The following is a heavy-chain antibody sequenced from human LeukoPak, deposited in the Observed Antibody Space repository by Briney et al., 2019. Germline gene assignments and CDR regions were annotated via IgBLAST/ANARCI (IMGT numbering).Heavy chain of an antibody. Sequence: SETLSLTCTVSGGSISSYYWSWIRQPPGEGLEWIGYIYYSGSTNYNPSLKSRVTISVDTSKNQFSLKLSSVTAADTAVYYCARHMGLGYSYGYPYFDYWGQGTLVTVSS. V-gene: IGHV4-59*08. D-gene: IGHD5-18*01. CDR3: ARHMGLGYSYGYPYFDY. CDR1: GGSISSYY. J-gene: IGHJ4*02. CDR2: IYYSGST.